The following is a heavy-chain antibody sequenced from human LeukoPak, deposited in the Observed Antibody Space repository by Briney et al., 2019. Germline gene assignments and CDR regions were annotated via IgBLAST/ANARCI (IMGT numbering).Heavy chain of an antibody. D-gene: IGHD6-13*01. Sequence: SETLSLTCTVSGGSISSSSYYWGWIRQPPGKGLEWIGSMEYSGSTYYNPSLKSRVTISVDTSKNQFSLKLSSVTAADTAVYYCARTTEAHSWRTRYYDYYMDVWGKGTTVTVSS. V-gene: IGHV4-39*07. J-gene: IGHJ6*03. CDR3: ARTTEAHSWRTRYYDYYMDV. CDR2: MEYSGST. CDR1: GGSISSSSYY.